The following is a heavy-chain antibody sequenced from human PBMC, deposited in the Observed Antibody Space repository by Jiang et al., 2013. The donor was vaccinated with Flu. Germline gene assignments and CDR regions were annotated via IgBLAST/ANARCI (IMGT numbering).Heavy chain of an antibody. CDR2: SITWGP. CDR1: YY. Sequence: YYWSWTRQPPGRDWSGLGISITWGPHLQPLPQESSHHISRQSKNQFSLQLSSVTAADTAVYYCARHSNVAERSSGYYYAFDYWGQGTLATVSS. D-gene: IGHD3-22*01. J-gene: IGHJ4*02. V-gene: IGHV4-59*08. CDR3: ARHSNVAERSSGYYYAFDY.